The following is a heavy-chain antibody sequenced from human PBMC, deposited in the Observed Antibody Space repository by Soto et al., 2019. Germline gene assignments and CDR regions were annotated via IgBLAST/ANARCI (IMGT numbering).Heavy chain of an antibody. CDR1: GFTFGDYA. J-gene: IGHJ4*02. D-gene: IGHD6-13*01. CDR2: IRSKAYGGTT. CDR3: TRVGRSWYVGPDDY. V-gene: IGHV3-49*03. Sequence: GGSLRLSCTASGFTFGDYAMSWFRQAPGKGLEWVGFIRSKAYGGTTEYAASVKGRFTISRDDSKSIAYLQMNSLKTEDTAVYYCTRVGRSWYVGPDDYWGQGTLVTVSS.